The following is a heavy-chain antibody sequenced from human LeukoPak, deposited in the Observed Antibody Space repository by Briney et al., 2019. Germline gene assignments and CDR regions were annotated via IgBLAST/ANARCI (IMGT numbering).Heavy chain of an antibody. CDR3: ARGYCSGGSCYSGDY. Sequence: ASVKVSCKASGYTFTSYGISWVRQAPGQGLEWMGWISAYNGNTNYAQKLQGRVTMTTDTSTSTAYMELRSLRSDDTAVYYCARGYCSGGSCYSGDYWGQGTLVTVSS. CDR2: ISAYNGNT. V-gene: IGHV1-18*01. D-gene: IGHD2-15*01. CDR1: GYTFTSYG. J-gene: IGHJ4*02.